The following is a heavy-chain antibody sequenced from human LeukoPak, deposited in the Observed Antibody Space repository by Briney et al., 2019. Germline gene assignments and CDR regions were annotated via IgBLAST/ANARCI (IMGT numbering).Heavy chain of an antibody. D-gene: IGHD3-22*01. CDR1: GFTFSNYE. J-gene: IGHJ4*02. CDR3: ARAPSNYDSSGYYSDY. Sequence: GGSLRLSCAASGFTFSNYEMNWVRQAPGKGLEWVSYISYSGNTIYYAYSEKGRFTISRDNAKNSLYLQMNSLRAEDTAVYYCARAPSNYDSSGYYSDYWGQGTLVTVSS. CDR2: ISYSGNTI. V-gene: IGHV3-48*03.